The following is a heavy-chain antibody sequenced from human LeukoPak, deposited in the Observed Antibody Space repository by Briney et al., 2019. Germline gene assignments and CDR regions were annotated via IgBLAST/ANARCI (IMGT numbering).Heavy chain of an antibody. V-gene: IGHV3-53*01. D-gene: IGHD7-27*01. CDR1: GVTVRSNY. CDR2: IFSGNST. Sequence: GGSLRLSCAASGVTVRSNYMNWVRQAPGKGLEWVALIFSGNSTYYADSVKGRFTISRDNSKNTLYLQMNSLRAEDTAVYYCANGWGNRYFDHWGQGTLVTVSS. CDR3: ANGWGNRYFDH. J-gene: IGHJ4*02.